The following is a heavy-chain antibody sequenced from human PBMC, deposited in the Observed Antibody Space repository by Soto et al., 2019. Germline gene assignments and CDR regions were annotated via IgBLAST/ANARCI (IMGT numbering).Heavy chain of an antibody. J-gene: IGHJ4*02. D-gene: IGHD6-13*01. CDR2: IYYSGST. CDR1: GGSISTYY. CDR3: ARETAAGFDY. V-gene: IGHV4-59*01. Sequence: SETLSLTCTVSGGSISTYYWGWIRQPPGKGLEWIGYIYYSGSTNYNPSLKSRVTISVDTSKNQFSLKLSSATAADTAVYYCARETAAGFDYWGQGTLVTVSS.